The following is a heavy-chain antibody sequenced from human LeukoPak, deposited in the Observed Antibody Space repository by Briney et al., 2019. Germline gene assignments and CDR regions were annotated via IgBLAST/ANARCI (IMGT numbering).Heavy chain of an antibody. CDR2: VNPDGSRT. CDR1: GFTITNYW. V-gene: IGHV3-74*01. J-gene: IGHJ4*02. D-gene: IGHD4-17*01. CDR3: ARDFDYGGGL. Sequence: PGGSLRLSCAGSGFTITNYWIHWVRQAPGKGLEWVSRVNPDGSRTGYADSVKGRFTISRDNAKNTLYLQMNSLRAEDTAVYYCARDFDYGGGLWGQGTLVTVSS.